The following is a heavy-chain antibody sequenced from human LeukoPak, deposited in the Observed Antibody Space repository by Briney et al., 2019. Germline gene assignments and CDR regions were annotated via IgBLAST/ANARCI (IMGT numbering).Heavy chain of an antibody. V-gene: IGHV3-20*04. CDR2: INWSGDSI. CDR3: AKDPTHYRVWDDYDSTVLSY. D-gene: IGHD3-22*01. Sequence: PGGSLRLSCVVSGFTFDDFGMSWVRQVPGKGLEWVSGINWSGDSIHYTESVKGRFTISRDNSKNTLYLQMNSLRAADTAVYYCAKDPTHYRVWDDYDSTVLSYWGQGTLVTVSS. J-gene: IGHJ4*02. CDR1: GFTFDDFG.